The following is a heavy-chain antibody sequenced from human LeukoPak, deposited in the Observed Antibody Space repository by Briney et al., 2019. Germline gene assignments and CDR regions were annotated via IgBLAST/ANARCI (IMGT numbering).Heavy chain of an antibody. CDR3: ARDFSSGSYGY. D-gene: IGHD1-26*01. V-gene: IGHV1-18*04. CDR1: GYTFTGYY. J-gene: IGHJ4*02. Sequence: ASVKVSCKASGYTFTGYYMHWVRQAPGQGLEWMGWISAYNGNTNYAQKLQGRVTMTTDTSTSTAYMELRSLRSDDTAVYYCARDFSSGSYGYWGQGTLVTVSS. CDR2: ISAYNGNT.